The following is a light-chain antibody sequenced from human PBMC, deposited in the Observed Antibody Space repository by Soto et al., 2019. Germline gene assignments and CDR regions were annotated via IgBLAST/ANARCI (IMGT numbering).Light chain of an antibody. Sequence: DIQMTQSPSTLSASVGDRVTITCRASQSLSSWLAWYQEKPGKAPKLLIYKASSLESGVPSRFSGSGSETEFTLTISSLQPDDFATYYGQQYNTFPLTVGGGTKVEIK. CDR2: KAS. V-gene: IGKV1-5*03. CDR3: QQYNTFPLT. J-gene: IGKJ4*01. CDR1: QSLSSW.